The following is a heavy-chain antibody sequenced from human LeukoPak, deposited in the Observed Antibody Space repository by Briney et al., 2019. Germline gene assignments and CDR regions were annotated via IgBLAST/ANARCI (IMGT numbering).Heavy chain of an antibody. J-gene: IGHJ6*03. Sequence: PGGSLRLSCAASGFTFSDYYMSWIRQAPGKGLEWVSAISGSVGSTYYADSVKGRFTISRDNSKNTLYLQMNSLRDEDTAVYYCAKSRSIAARYYYMDVWGKGTTVTVSS. V-gene: IGHV3-23*01. CDR3: AKSRSIAARYYYMDV. D-gene: IGHD6-6*01. CDR1: GFTFSDYY. CDR2: ISGSVGST.